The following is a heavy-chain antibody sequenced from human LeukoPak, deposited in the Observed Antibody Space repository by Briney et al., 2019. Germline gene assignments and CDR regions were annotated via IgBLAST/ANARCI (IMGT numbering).Heavy chain of an antibody. CDR3: ARGRCSSTSCYAGDAFDI. J-gene: IGHJ3*02. CDR2: IYYSGTT. D-gene: IGHD2-2*01. V-gene: IGHV4-39*01. CDR1: GGSISSSNYY. Sequence: PSETLSLTCTVSGGSISSSNYYWGWIRQPPGKGLQYIGSIYYSGTTYYNPSRKSRVTISVDTSKNQFFLRLSSVTAADTAVYYCARGRCSSTSCYAGDAFDIWGQGTMVTVSS.